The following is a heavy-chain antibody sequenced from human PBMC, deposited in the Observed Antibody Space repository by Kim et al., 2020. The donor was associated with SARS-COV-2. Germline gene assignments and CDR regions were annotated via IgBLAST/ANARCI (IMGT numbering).Heavy chain of an antibody. V-gene: IGHV1-24*01. CDR2: FDPEDGET. CDR3: ATHNPRVAGTVWYFDL. CDR1: GYTLTELS. J-gene: IGHJ2*01. D-gene: IGHD2-15*01. Sequence: ASVKVSCKVSGYTLTELSMHWVRQAPGKGLEWMGGFDPEDGETIYAQKFQGRVTMTEDTSTDTAYMELSSLRSEDTAVYYCATHNPRVAGTVWYFDLWGRGPLVTVSS.